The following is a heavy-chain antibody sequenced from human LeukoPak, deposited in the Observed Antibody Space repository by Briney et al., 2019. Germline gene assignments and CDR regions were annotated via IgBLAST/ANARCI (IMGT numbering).Heavy chain of an antibody. Sequence: GGSLRLSCAASGFTFSSYAMSWVRQAPGKGLEWVSVISGSGGSTYYADSVKGRFTISRDNSKNTLYLQMNSLRAEDTAVYYCAKAGYSSSWYYYYGMDVWGQGTTVTVSS. D-gene: IGHD6-13*01. CDR1: GFTFSSYA. CDR3: AKAGYSSSWYYYYGMDV. V-gene: IGHV3-23*01. J-gene: IGHJ6*02. CDR2: ISGSGGST.